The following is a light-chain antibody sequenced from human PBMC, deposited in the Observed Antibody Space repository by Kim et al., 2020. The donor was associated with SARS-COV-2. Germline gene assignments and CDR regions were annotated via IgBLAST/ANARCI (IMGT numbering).Light chain of an antibody. J-gene: IGKJ2*01. V-gene: IGKV1-16*01. Sequence: SASVGDRVTITCRASQVIHTYLAWFQQKPGQAPKSPIYAASNLHSGVPSRFSGSGSGTDFTLTSSGLQPEDLAIYYCQQYNRYPYTFGQGTKLEI. CDR1: QVIHTY. CDR3: QQYNRYPYT. CDR2: AAS.